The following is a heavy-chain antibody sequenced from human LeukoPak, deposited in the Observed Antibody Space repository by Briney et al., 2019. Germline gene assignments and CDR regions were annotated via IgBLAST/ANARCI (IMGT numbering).Heavy chain of an antibody. J-gene: IGHJ6*02. CDR2: INHSGST. D-gene: IGHD3-10*01. Sequence: SETLSLTCAVYGGSFSGYYWSWIRQPPGKGLEWIGEINHSGSTNYNPSLKSRVTISVDTSKNQFSLKLSSVTAADTAVYYCARGRYYGLGSRANYYYYGMDVWGQGTTVTVSS. CDR1: GGSFSGYY. V-gene: IGHV4-34*01. CDR3: ARGRYYGLGSRANYYYYGMDV.